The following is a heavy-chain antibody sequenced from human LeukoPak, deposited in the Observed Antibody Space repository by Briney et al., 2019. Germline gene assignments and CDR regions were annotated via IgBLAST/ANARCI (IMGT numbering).Heavy chain of an antibody. CDR2: ISSSSSYI. D-gene: IGHD2-8*01. V-gene: IGHV3-21*04. CDR1: GFTFSSYS. J-gene: IGHJ4*02. CDR3: AKWARYCTNGVCYYFDY. Sequence: PGGSLRLSCAASGFTFSSYSMNWVRQAPGKGLEWVSSISSSSSYIYYADSVKGRFTISRDNAKNSLYLQMNSLRAEDTAAYYCAKWARYCTNGVCYYFDYWGQGTLVTVSS.